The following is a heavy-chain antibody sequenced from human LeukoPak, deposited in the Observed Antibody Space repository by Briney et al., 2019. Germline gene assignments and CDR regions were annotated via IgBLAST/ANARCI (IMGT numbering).Heavy chain of an antibody. CDR1: GFTFSSSW. Sequence: GGSLRLSCAGSGFTFSSSWIHWVRQGPGKGLVWVARMNGDGSTINYADSVKGRFTISRDNAKNTVYLQMSSLRDEDTAIYYCARAGNLRFDYWGHGTLVTVSS. D-gene: IGHD1-14*01. CDR3: ARAGNLRFDY. CDR2: MNGDGSTI. J-gene: IGHJ4*01. V-gene: IGHV3-74*01.